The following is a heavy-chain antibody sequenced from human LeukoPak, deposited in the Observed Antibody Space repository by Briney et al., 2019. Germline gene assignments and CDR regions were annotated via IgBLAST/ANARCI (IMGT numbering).Heavy chain of an antibody. J-gene: IGHJ6*02. CDR1: GFTFSSYG. CDR2: ISSSSSYI. CDR3: AKDPYARGYQLLPDGYYYYGMDV. Sequence: GGSLRLSCAASGFTFSSYGFNWVRQAPGKGLEWVSSISSSSSYIYYADSVKGRFTISRDNAKNSLYLQMNSLRAEDTAVYYCAKDPYARGYQLLPDGYYYYGMDVWGQGTTVTVSS. D-gene: IGHD2-2*01. V-gene: IGHV3-21*01.